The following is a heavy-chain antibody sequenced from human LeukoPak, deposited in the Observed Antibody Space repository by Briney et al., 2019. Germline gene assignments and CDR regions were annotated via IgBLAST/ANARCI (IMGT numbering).Heavy chain of an antibody. CDR2: INQDGSGK. V-gene: IGHV3-7*05. CDR3: AKDARRSSGWWFFDH. Sequence: GGSLRLSCAASGFTFSTYWMSWVRQAPGKGLEWVANINQDGSGKYYVDSVKGRFTISRDNAKNSLYLQMNSLRAEDTAVYYCAKDARRSSGWWFFDHWGQGTLVTVSS. D-gene: IGHD6-19*01. CDR1: GFTFSTYW. J-gene: IGHJ4*02.